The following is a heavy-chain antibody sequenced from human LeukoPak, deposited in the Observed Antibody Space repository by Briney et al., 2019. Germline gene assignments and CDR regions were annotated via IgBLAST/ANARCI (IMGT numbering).Heavy chain of an antibody. CDR3: ARHHPGYGDLYWYFDL. CDR2: IYYSGNT. D-gene: IGHD4-17*01. J-gene: IGHJ2*01. V-gene: IGHV4-59*05. Sequence: SETLSLTCTVSGGSISSYYWSWIRQPPGKGLEWIGSIYYSGNTYYNPSLKSRVTISVDTSKNQFSLKLSSVTAADMAVYYCARHHPGYGDLYWYFDLWGRGTLVTVSS. CDR1: GGSISSYY.